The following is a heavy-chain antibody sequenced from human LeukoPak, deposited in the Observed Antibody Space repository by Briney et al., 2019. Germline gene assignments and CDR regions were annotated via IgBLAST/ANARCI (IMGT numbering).Heavy chain of an antibody. D-gene: IGHD3-10*01. V-gene: IGHV5-51*01. CDR2: IYPGDSDT. CDR1: GSSFTSYW. CDR3: ARNYGSGTFDI. Sequence: GESLMISCQGSGSSFTSYWIGWVRQLPGKGLEWMGIIYPGDSDTRYSPSFQGQVTISADKSISTAYLQWSSLKASDTAMYYCARNYGSGTFDIWGQGTMVTVSS. J-gene: IGHJ3*02.